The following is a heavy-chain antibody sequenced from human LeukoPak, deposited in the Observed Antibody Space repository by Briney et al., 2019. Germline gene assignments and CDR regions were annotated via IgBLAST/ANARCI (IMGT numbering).Heavy chain of an antibody. Sequence: SETLSLTCTVSGGSISSSSYYWGWIRQPPGKGLEWIGSIYYSGSTYYNPSLKSRVTISVDTSKNQFSLKLSSVTAADTAVYYCASHVAPRPPYYYYYMDVWGKGTTVTVSS. V-gene: IGHV4-39*01. CDR3: ASHVAPRPPYYYYYMDV. J-gene: IGHJ6*03. CDR1: GGSISSSSYY. D-gene: IGHD6-6*01. CDR2: IYYSGST.